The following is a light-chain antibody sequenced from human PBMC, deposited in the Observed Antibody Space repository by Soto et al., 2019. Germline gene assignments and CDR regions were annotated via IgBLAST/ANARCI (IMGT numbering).Light chain of an antibody. CDR3: SSHAGNNNYV. CDR1: SSDVGGQNY. Sequence: QSALTQPPSASGSPGQSVAISCTGTSSDVGGQNYVSWYQQHPGKAPKLIIYAVTERPSGVPDRFSGPKSGNTASLTVSGLQTEDEADYYCSSHAGNNNYVFGTGTKVTVL. V-gene: IGLV2-8*01. CDR2: AVT. J-gene: IGLJ1*01.